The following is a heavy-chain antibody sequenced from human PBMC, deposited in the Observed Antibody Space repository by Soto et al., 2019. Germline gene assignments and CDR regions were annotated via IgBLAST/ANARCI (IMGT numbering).Heavy chain of an antibody. D-gene: IGHD1-7*01. CDR1: GFTFSSYD. CDR2: IGTAGDT. V-gene: IGHV3-13*01. J-gene: IGHJ6*02. Sequence: GGSLRLSCAASGFTFSSYDMHWVRQATGKGLEWVSAIGTAGDTYYPGSVKGRFTISRENAKNSLYLQMNSLRAEDTAVYYCARDFGSITGTTGYYYGMDVWGQGTTVTVSS. CDR3: ARDFGSITGTTGYYYGMDV.